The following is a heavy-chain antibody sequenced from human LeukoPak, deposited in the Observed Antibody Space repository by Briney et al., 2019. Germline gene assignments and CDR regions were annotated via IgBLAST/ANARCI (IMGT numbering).Heavy chain of an antibody. CDR3: ARGGLRYLDVDAFDI. CDR1: GFTFSSYS. D-gene: IGHD3-3*01. CDR2: ISSSSSYT. V-gene: IGHV3-21*01. Sequence: GGSLRLSCAASGFTFSSYSMNWVRQAPGKGLEWVSSISSSSSYTYYADSVKGRFTISRDNAKNTLYLQMNSLRAEDTAAYYCARGGLRYLDVDAFDIWGQGTMVTVSS. J-gene: IGHJ3*02.